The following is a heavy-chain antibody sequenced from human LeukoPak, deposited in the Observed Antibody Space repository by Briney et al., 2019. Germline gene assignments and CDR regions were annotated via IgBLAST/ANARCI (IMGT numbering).Heavy chain of an antibody. Sequence: GESLKISCKGSGYSFTSYWIGWVRQMPGKGLEWMGIIYPGDSDTRYSPSFQGQVTISADKSISTAYLQWSSLKASDTAMYYCARSYVVGRWFDAFDIWGQGTMVTVSS. CDR3: ARSYVVGRWFDAFDI. D-gene: IGHD2-2*01. J-gene: IGHJ3*02. CDR1: GYSFTSYW. V-gene: IGHV5-51*01. CDR2: IYPGDSDT.